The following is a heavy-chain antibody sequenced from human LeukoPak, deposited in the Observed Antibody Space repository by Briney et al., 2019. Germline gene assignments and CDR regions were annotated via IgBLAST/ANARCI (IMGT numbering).Heavy chain of an antibody. Sequence: SETLSLTCAVYGGSVRDNYWGWIHQPPGKGLEWIGEIHHSGSTKYNPSLRSRVTISLDTSKNQFSLKLNSMTAADTAVYYCAGHVSAAAGGRWGQGTLVTVSS. CDR1: GGSVRDNY. CDR3: AGHVSAAAGGR. V-gene: IGHV4-34*01. J-gene: IGHJ4*02. D-gene: IGHD6-13*01. CDR2: IHHSGST.